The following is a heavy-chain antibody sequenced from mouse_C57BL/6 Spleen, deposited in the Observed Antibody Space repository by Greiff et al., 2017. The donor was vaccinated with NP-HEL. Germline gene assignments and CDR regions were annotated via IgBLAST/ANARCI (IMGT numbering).Heavy chain of an antibody. CDR2: IHPNSGST. CDR1: GYTFTSYW. Sequence: QVQLQQPGAELVKPGASVKLSCKASGYTFTSYWMHWVKQRPGQGLEWIGMIHPNSGSTNYNEKFKSKATLTVDKSSSTAYMQLSSLTSEDSAVYYCASGGSSPSYAMDYWGQGTSVTVSS. CDR3: ASGGSSPSYAMDY. V-gene: IGHV1-64*01. D-gene: IGHD1-1*01. J-gene: IGHJ4*01.